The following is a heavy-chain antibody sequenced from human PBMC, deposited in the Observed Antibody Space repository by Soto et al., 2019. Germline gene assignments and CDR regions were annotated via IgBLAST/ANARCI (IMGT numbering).Heavy chain of an antibody. Sequence: SETLSLTCTVSGGSISSYYWSWVRQPPGKGLEWIGYIYYSGSTNYNPSLKSRVTISVDTSKNQFSLKLSSVTAAATAVYSCASGGACLTQPKYYLDNWDQGTLVKVSS. V-gene: IGHV4-59*01. J-gene: IGHJ4*01. CDR2: IYYSGST. CDR1: GGSISSYY. D-gene: IGHD1-1*01. CDR3: ASGGACLTQPKYYLDN.